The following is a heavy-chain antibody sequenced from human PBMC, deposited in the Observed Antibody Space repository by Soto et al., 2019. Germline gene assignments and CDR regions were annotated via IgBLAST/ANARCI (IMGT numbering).Heavy chain of an antibody. J-gene: IGHJ4*02. CDR3: AKDLASGYYFGLLDY. D-gene: IGHD3-3*01. V-gene: IGHV3-30*18. CDR1: GFTFSSYG. CDR2: ISYDGSNK. Sequence: QVQLVESGGGVVQPGRSLRLSCAASGFTFSSYGMHWVRQAPGKGLERVAVISYDGSNKYYADSVKGRFTISRDNSKNTLYLQMNSLRAEDTAVYYCAKDLASGYYFGLLDYWGQGTLVTVSS.